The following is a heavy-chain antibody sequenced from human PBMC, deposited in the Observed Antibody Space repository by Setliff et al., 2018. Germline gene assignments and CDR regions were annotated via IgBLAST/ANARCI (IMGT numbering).Heavy chain of an antibody. J-gene: IGHJ4*02. CDR3: ARAGLAAAGRKGVFDH. CDR1: GYSLTSHY. Sequence: ASVKVSCKTSGYSLTSHYMHWVRQAPGQGLEWMGIINPGGLSSSSTQKFEGRVTMTRDTSTSTVYMELTSLTSDDTAVYYCARAGLAAAGRKGVFDHWGQGTLVTVSS. V-gene: IGHV1-46*01. D-gene: IGHD6-25*01. CDR2: INPGGLSS.